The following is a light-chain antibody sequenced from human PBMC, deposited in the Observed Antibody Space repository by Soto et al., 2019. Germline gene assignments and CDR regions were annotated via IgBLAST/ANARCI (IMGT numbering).Light chain of an antibody. CDR1: QSVLYSSNNKNY. CDR2: GAS. J-gene: IGKJ4*01. V-gene: IGKV4-1*01. Sequence: DIVMTQSPDSLAVSLGERATINCKSSQSVLYSSNNKNYLAWYQQKPGQPPRLLIYGASTRATGIPARFSGSGSGTEFTLTISSLQSEDFAVYYCQQYNNWPKSFGGGTKVDI. CDR3: QQYNNWPKS.